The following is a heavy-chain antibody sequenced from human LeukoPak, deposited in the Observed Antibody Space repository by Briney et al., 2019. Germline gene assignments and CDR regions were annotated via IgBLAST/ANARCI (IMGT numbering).Heavy chain of an antibody. CDR3: ARATVQLERQVAFDY. CDR1: GFTFSSYA. D-gene: IGHD1-1*01. CDR2: ISYDGSNK. V-gene: IGHV3-30-3*01. J-gene: IGHJ4*02. Sequence: PGGSLRLSCAASGFTFSSYAMHWVRQAPGKGLEWVAVISYDGSNKYYADSVKGRFTISRDNSKNTLYLQMNSLRAEDTAVYYCARATVQLERQVAFDYWGQGTLVTVSS.